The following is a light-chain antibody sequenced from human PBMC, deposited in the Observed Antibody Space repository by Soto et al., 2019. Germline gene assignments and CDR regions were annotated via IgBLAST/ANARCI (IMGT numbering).Light chain of an antibody. V-gene: IGKV3-11*01. CDR2: DAS. CDR1: QSVSSY. Sequence: DIVLTHSPATLSLSPGERATLSCRASQSVSSYLAWYQQKPGQAPRLLIYDASNRATGIPARFSGSGSGTDFTLTISSLEPEDFAVYYCQQRSNWPPRFTFGPGTKVDIK. CDR3: QQRSNWPPRFT. J-gene: IGKJ3*01.